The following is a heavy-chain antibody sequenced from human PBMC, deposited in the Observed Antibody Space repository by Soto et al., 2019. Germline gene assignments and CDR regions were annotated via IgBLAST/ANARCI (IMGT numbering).Heavy chain of an antibody. D-gene: IGHD1-26*01. V-gene: IGHV1-69*01. J-gene: IGHJ4*02. CDR2: IIPIFGTA. CDR3: ARDGGRHSGGIDY. CDR1: GGTFSSYS. Sequence: QVQLVQSGAEVKKPGSSVKVSCKASGGTFSSYSINWVRQAPGQGLEWMGEIIPIFGTANYAQKFQGRVTITADQSRSTAYLELSSLRSEDTAVYYCARDGGRHSGGIDYWGQGTRVNVSS.